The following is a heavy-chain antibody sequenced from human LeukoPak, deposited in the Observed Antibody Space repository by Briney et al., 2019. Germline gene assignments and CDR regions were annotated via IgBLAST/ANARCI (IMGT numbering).Heavy chain of an antibody. Sequence: GGSLRLSCAASGFSFSSHWVHWVRQAPGKGLVWVSRISDDGSYTSNVDSVKGRFTISRDNVNNMLYLQMNSLRAEDTAVYYCAKGGRGYSGYDSYYFDYWGQGTLVTVSS. CDR3: AKGGRGYSGYDSYYFDY. CDR1: GFSFSSHW. CDR2: ISDDGSYT. V-gene: IGHV3-74*01. J-gene: IGHJ4*02. D-gene: IGHD5-12*01.